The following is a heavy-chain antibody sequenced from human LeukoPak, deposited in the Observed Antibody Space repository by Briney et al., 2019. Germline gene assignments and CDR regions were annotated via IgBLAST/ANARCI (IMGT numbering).Heavy chain of an antibody. D-gene: IGHD2-15*01. CDR1: CYTITSHG. J-gene: IGHJ4*02. CDR2: ISAYNDNT. Sequence: ASVKVSCNASCYTITSHGISWVRQPPGPGLEWMGWISAYNDNTNYAQKLQGRVTITTDTSTSTAYMELRSLRSDDTAGDYGASLFAATLDYWGQGTLVTVSS. CDR3: ASLFAATLDY. V-gene: IGHV1-18*01.